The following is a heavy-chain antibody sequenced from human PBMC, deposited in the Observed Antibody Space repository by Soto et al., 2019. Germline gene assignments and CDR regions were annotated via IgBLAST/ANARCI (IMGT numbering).Heavy chain of an antibody. V-gene: IGHV4-34*01. D-gene: IGHD4-17*01. J-gene: IGHJ4*02. CDR1: GGSFSDYY. Sequence: PSETLSLTCAVYGGSFSDYYWIWIRQPPGKGLEWIGEINHSGSTNYNPSLKSRATISVDTSKNQFSLKLSSVTAADTAIYYCARGIVYGGTSLDSWGQGTLVTVSS. CDR2: INHSGST. CDR3: ARGIVYGGTSLDS.